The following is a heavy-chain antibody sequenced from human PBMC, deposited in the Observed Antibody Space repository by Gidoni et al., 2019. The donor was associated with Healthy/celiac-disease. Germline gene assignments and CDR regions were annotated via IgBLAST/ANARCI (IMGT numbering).Heavy chain of an antibody. J-gene: IGHJ3*02. CDR1: GGTFSSYT. CDR3: ARLIAAAGPGAFDI. D-gene: IGHD6-13*01. Sequence: QVQLVQSVAEVTKPGSSVKVSCKASGGTFSSYTISWVRQAPGQGLEWMGRIIPILGIANYAQKFQGRVTITADKSTSTAYMELSSLRSEDTAVYYCARLIAAAGPGAFDIWGQGTMVTVSS. CDR2: IIPILGIA. V-gene: IGHV1-69*02.